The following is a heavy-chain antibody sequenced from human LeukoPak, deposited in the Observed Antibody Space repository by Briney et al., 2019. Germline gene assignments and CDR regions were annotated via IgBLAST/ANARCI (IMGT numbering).Heavy chain of an antibody. CDR1: GGPFVGYY. Sequence: SETLSLTCTVSGGPFVGYYWTWIRQPPGKGLEWIGETTHSGGGNYNPSLKSRVTISVDSSQNRFSLRVLSVTAADTAVYYCARRAGAPDFDVWGLGTLVSVSS. CDR2: TTHSGGG. D-gene: IGHD3-10*01. CDR3: ARRAGAPDFDV. J-gene: IGHJ4*02. V-gene: IGHV4-34*01.